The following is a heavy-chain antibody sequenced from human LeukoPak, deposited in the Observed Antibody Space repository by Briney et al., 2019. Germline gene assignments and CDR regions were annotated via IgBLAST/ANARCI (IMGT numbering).Heavy chain of an antibody. CDR2: ISPYNGHR. CDR3: ARESNIAGVSDY. V-gene: IGHV1-18*01. D-gene: IGHD1-26*01. CDR1: GYPFTFYA. Sequence: ASVKVSCKASGYPFTFYAFNWVRQAPGQGLEWMGWISPYNGHRHYSQRFQDRVTMTTDTSTSTAYMELRSLKSDDTATYYCARESNIAGVSDYWGQGTLVTVSS. J-gene: IGHJ4*02.